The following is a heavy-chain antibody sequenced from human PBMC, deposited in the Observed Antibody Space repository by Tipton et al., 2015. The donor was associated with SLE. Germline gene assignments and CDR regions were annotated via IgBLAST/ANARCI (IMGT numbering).Heavy chain of an antibody. CDR1: GGSFSGYY. J-gene: IGHJ3*02. Sequence: TLSLTCAVYGGSFSGYYWSWIRQPPGKGLEWIGEINHRGSTNYNPSLKSPVTISVDTSKNRFSLKLSSVTAAGTAVYYCARGSSLGAFDIWGQGTIVSVSS. CDR2: INHRGST. CDR3: ARGSSLGAFDI. V-gene: IGHV4-34*01.